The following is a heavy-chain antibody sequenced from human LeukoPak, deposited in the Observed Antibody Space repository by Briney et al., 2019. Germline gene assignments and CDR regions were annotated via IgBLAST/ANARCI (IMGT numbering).Heavy chain of an antibody. CDR1: GLNFINAW. V-gene: IGHV3-15*01. J-gene: IGHJ4*02. CDR3: TTAVTGYFDY. Sequence: GSLRLSCATSGLNFINAWMSWVRQAPGKGLEWVGRIKRTADGGTTDYAAPVKGRFTISRDDSKNTLYLQMNSLKTEDTAVYYCTTAVTGYFDYWGQGTLVTVSS. CDR2: IKRTADGGTT.